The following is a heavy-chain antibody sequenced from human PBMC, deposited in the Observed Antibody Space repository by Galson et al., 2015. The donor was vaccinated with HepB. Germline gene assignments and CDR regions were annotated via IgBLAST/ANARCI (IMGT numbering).Heavy chain of an antibody. CDR2: IIPIFGLA. J-gene: IGHJ6*02. CDR3: ARDSIVVVPTASAYCGMDV. V-gene: IGHV1-69*13. CDR1: GGTFSSYA. Sequence: SVKVSCKASGGTFSSYAISWGRQAPGQGLGWMGGIIPIFGLANYAQKFQGRVPITADDSTSTAYMELSSLRSGDTAVYYCARDSIVVVPTASAYCGMDVWGQGTTVTASS. D-gene: IGHD2-2*01.